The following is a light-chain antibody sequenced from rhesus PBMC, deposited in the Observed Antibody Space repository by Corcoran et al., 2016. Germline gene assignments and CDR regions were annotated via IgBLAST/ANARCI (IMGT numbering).Light chain of an antibody. CDR3: CSYAGSYSYI. J-gene: IGLJ1*01. CDR2: EVS. CDR1: SSDIGGYNY. V-gene: IGLV2-32*01. Sequence: QSAPTQPPSVSGSPGQSVTISCTGTSSDIGGYNYVSWYQQHPGTAPKLMIYEVSKRPSGVSDRFSGSKSGNTASLTISGLQAEDEADYYCCSYAGSYSYIFAAGTRLTVL.